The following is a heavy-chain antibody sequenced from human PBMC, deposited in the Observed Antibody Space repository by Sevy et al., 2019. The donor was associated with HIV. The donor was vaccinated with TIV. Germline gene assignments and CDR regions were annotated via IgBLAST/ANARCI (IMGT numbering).Heavy chain of an antibody. CDR1: GFTFSSYA. V-gene: IGHV3-30-3*01. J-gene: IGHJ4*02. CDR3: ARDQYYDSSGSPYFDY. CDR2: ISYDGSNK. Sequence: GGSRRLSCAASGFTFSSYAMHWVRQAPGKGLEWVAVISYDGSNKYYADSVKGRFTISRDNSKNTLYLQMNSLRAEDTAVYYCARDQYYDSSGSPYFDYWGQGTLVTVSS. D-gene: IGHD3-22*01.